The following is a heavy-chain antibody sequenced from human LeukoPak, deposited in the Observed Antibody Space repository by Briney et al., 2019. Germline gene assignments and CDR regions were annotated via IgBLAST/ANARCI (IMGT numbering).Heavy chain of an antibody. CDR2: VWSNGINK. CDR1: GFTFRYSG. D-gene: IGHD1-26*01. J-gene: IGHJ4*02. Sequence: GGSLRLSCAASGFTFRYSGMHWVRQAPGKGLEWVAVVWSNGINKYYADSVKGRFTISKDNSKNTLSLQMDSLRVEDSGLYYCAKEYAPFVGCDYWGQGILVTVSS. CDR3: AKEYAPFVGCDY. V-gene: IGHV3-33*06.